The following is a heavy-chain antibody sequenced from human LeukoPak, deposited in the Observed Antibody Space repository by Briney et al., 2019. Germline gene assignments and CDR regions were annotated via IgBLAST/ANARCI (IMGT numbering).Heavy chain of an antibody. V-gene: IGHV3-30*18. Sequence: GGSLRLSCAASGFTFSSYGMHWVRQAPGKGLEWVAVISYDGSNKYFADSVKGRFTISRDNSKNTLYLQMNSLRAEDTAVYYCAKDLDYYGSGSSFDYWGQGTLVTVSS. CDR1: GFTFSSYG. CDR2: ISYDGSNK. D-gene: IGHD3-10*01. CDR3: AKDLDYYGSGSSFDY. J-gene: IGHJ4*02.